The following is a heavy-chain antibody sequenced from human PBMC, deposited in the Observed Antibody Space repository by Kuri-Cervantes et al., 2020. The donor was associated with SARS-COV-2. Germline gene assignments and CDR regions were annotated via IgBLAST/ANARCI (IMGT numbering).Heavy chain of an antibody. CDR2: INSYGSST. V-gene: IGHV3-74*01. D-gene: IGHD3-10*01. CDR1: GFTFSSYW. Sequence: GGSLRLSCAASGFTFSSYWMHWVRQAPGKGLVWVSRINSYGSSTSYADSVKGRFTISRDNAKNTLYLQMDSLSAEDTAVYYCARDDRAGHFDVWGQGTMVTVSS. J-gene: IGHJ3*01. CDR3: ARDDRAGHFDV.